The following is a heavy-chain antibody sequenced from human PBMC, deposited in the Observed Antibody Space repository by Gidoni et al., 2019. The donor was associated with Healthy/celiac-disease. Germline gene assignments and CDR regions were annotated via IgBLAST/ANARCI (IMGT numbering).Heavy chain of an antibody. CDR1: GFTFSSYA. Sequence: EVQLLESGGGLVQPGGSMRLSCAASGFTFSSYAMSWVRQAPGKGLEWVSAISGSGGSTYYADSVKGRFTISRDNSKNTLYLQMNSLRAEDTAVYYCAKSPGIAVAGQYYWGQGTLVTVSS. CDR3: AKSPGIAVAGQYY. J-gene: IGHJ4*02. V-gene: IGHV3-23*01. CDR2: ISGSGGST. D-gene: IGHD6-19*01.